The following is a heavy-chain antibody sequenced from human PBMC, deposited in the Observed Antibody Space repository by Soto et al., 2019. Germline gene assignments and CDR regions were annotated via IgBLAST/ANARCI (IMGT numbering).Heavy chain of an antibody. Sequence: QVLLQQWGAGVLKPSETLSLSCVVSGASFSDYYWTWVRQPPGKGLEWIGGVTNGGNSNYNPSLKRRVTISVSTSNKQFSLKLTSVTAADTAFYYCARGLSTAFDVWGQGTMVTVSS. J-gene: IGHJ3*01. CDR3: ARGLSTAFDV. CDR2: VTNGGNS. V-gene: IGHV4-34*02. D-gene: IGHD2-2*01. CDR1: GASFSDYY.